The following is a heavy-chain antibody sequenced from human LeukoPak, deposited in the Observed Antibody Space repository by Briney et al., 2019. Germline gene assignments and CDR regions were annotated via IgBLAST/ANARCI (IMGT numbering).Heavy chain of an antibody. D-gene: IGHD6-13*01. CDR3: ATGLPSYSSSWYPGY. Sequence: GGSLRLSCAASGFTFNDYTMNWVRQAPGKGLEWVSSISSSSIYIFYAVSLKGRFTISRDNAKNSLYLQMNSLRVEDTAVYYCATGLPSYSSSWYPGYWGQGTLVTVSS. CDR1: GFTFNDYT. V-gene: IGHV3-21*01. J-gene: IGHJ4*02. CDR2: ISSSSIYI.